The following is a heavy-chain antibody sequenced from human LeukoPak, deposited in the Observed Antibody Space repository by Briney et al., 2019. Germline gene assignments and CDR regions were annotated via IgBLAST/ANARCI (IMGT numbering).Heavy chain of an antibody. D-gene: IGHD1-1*01. CDR3: AREGVDWNHSVYYFDY. Sequence: EASVKVSCKASGYTFTGYYMHWVRQAPGQGLEWMGWINHNSGGTNYAQKFQGRVTMTRDTSISTAYMELSRLRSDDTAVYYCAREGVDWNHSVYYFDYWGQGTLVTVSS. J-gene: IGHJ4*02. CDR1: GYTFTGYY. V-gene: IGHV1-2*02. CDR2: INHNSGGT.